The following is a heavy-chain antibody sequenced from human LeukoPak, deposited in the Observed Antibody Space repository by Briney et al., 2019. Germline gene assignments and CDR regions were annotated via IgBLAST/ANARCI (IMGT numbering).Heavy chain of an antibody. CDR2: IYYTGST. CDR1: GGSISSYY. Sequence: SETLSLTCTVSGGSISSYYWTWIRQPPGKGLEWIGYIYYTGSTNYNPSLKSRVTISVDTSKNQFSLKLSSVTAADTSVYYCAREGGYWGQGTLVTVSS. J-gene: IGHJ4*02. D-gene: IGHD3-16*01. V-gene: IGHV4-59*01. CDR3: AREGGY.